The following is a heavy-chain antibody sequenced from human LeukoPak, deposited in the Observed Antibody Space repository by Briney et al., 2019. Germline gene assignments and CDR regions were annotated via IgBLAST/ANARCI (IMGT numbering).Heavy chain of an antibody. CDR2: IYYSGST. V-gene: IGHV4-59*01. CDR1: GASISSYY. J-gene: IGHJ3*02. CDR3: ARENTMIRGAFDAFDI. Sequence: ASETLSLTCTVSGASISSYYWSWIRQPPGKGLECIGYIYYSGSTNYNPSLKSRVTVSVDTSTNHFSLKLSSVTAADTAVYYCARENTMIRGAFDAFDIWGQGTMVTVSS. D-gene: IGHD3-10*01.